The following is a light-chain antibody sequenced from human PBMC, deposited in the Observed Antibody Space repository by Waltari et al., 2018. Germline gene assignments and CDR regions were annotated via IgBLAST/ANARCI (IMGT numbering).Light chain of an antibody. CDR2: GAS. V-gene: IGKV3-20*01. CDR1: QSVTCSY. CDR3: QQYGSSPRT. Sequence: EIVLTQSPATLSLSPGERATLSCRASQSVTCSYLAWYQQKPGQAPRLLIYGASSRATGIPARFSGSGSGTDFTLTISRLEPEDFAVYYCQQYGSSPRTFGQGTKVEIK. J-gene: IGKJ1*01.